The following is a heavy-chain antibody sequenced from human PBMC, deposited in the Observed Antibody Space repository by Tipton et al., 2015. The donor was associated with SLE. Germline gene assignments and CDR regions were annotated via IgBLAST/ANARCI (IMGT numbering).Heavy chain of an antibody. J-gene: IGHJ4*02. D-gene: IGHD2-15*01. Sequence: TLSLTCTVSGGSISSGSYYWSWIRQPAGKGLEWIGRIYTSGSTNYNPSLKSRVTISVDTSKNQFSLKLSSVTAADTAVYYCARGLVAAIWGQGTLVTVSS. CDR1: GGSISSGSYY. CDR2: IYTSGST. V-gene: IGHV4-61*02. CDR3: ARGLVAAI.